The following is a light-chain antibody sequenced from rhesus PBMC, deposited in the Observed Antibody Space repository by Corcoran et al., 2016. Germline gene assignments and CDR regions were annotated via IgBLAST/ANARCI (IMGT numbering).Light chain of an antibody. CDR2: KAS. J-gene: IGKJ3*01. CDR1: ENANNY. CDR3: QHGYVTPFT. V-gene: IGKV1-74*01. Sequence: DIQMTQSPSSLSASVGDRVTITCRASENANNYLNWYQQKPGKAPKLLIYKASNLQSGVPSRFSGSGSGTDYTFTISSLQPEYVATYSCQHGYVTPFTFGPGTKLDIK.